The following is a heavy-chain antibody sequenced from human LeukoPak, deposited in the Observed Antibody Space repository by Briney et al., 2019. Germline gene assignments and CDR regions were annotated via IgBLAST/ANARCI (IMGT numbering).Heavy chain of an antibody. Sequence: SETLSLTCTVSGGSISCSSYYWGWIRQPPGKGLEWIGSIYHSGSTYYNPSLKSRVTISVDTSKNQFSLKLSSVTAADTAVYYCARHRRWNGPSYYYYYYYMDVWGKGTTVTVSS. CDR1: GGSISCSSYY. V-gene: IGHV4-39*01. J-gene: IGHJ6*03. D-gene: IGHD1-1*01. CDR2: IYHSGST. CDR3: ARHRRWNGPSYYYYYYYMDV.